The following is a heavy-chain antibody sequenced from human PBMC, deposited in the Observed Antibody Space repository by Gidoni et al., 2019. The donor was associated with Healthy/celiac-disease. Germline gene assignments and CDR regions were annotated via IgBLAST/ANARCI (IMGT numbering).Heavy chain of an antibody. CDR2: ISAYNGNT. CDR1: GYTFTRHG. Sequence: QVQLVQSGAEVKKPGAAVKVSCKASGYTFTRHGISWVRQAPGQGIECMGWISAYNGNTNYEHKLQGRVTMTTDTSTSTAYMELRSRRSDDPAVYYCARDRDGYCSGGSCQGPNDYWGQGTLVTVSS. D-gene: IGHD2-15*01. V-gene: IGHV1-18*01. CDR3: ARDRDGYCSGGSCQGPNDY. J-gene: IGHJ4*02.